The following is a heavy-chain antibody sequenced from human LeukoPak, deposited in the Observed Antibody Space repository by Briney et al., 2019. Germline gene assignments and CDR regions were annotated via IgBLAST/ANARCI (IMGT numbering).Heavy chain of an antibody. D-gene: IGHD3-16*02. Sequence: RPSQTLSLTCTVSGGSISSGDYYWSWIRQPPGKGLEWIGEINHSESTNYNPSLKSRVTISVDTSKNQFSLKLSSVTAADTAVYYCARGRKITFGGVIVVPPRKIDYWGQGTLVTVSS. CDR3: ARGRKITFGGVIVVPPRKIDY. CDR2: INHSEST. CDR1: GGSISSGDYY. V-gene: IGHV4-30-4*08. J-gene: IGHJ4*02.